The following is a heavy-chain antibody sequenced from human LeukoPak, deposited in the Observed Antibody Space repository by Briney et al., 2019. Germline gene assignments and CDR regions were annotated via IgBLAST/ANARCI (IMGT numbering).Heavy chain of an antibody. CDR1: GGTFSSYA. D-gene: IGHD3/OR15-3a*01. CDR2: IIPIFGTA. V-gene: IGHV1-69*06. Sequence: GASVKVSFKASGGTFSSYAISWVRQAPGQGLEWMGGIIPIFGTANYAQKFQGRVTITADKSTSTAYMELSSLRSEDTAVYYCARDRTGYYYVMDVWGKGTTVTVSS. CDR3: ARDRTGYYYVMDV. J-gene: IGHJ6*04.